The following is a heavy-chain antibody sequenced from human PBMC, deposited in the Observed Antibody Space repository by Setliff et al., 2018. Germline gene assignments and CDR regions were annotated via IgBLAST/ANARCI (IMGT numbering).Heavy chain of an antibody. Sequence: GGSLRLSCAASGFSFSVYWMTWVRQAPGKGLEWVANIKHDGTEQKYVDSVKGRFTISRDNDKNSLHLQMNGLRVEDTAVYYCARDGGTGDSGTYFNIGFDSWGQGTQVTV. CDR3: ARDGGTGDSGTYFNIGFDS. V-gene: IGHV3-7*03. D-gene: IGHD3-10*01. CDR1: GFSFSVYW. CDR2: IKHDGTEQ. J-gene: IGHJ5*01.